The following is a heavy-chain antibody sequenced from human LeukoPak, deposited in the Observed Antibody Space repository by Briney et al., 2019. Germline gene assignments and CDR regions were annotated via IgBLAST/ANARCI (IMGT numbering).Heavy chain of an antibody. V-gene: IGHV1-2*02. D-gene: IGHD3-10*01. J-gene: IGHJ5*02. CDR2: INPNHGDT. CDR1: GYTFTGYY. CDR3: ARDRGLTMVRGVIIKYWFDP. Sequence: ASVKVSCKASGYTFTGYYMHWVRQAPGQGLEWMGWINPNHGDTNYAQKFQDRVSMTRDTSISTAYMHLSRLRSDDTAVYYCARDRGLTMVRGVIIKYWFDPWGQGTLVTVSS.